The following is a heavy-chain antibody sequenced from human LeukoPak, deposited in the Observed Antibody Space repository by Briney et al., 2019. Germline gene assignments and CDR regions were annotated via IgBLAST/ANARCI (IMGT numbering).Heavy chain of an antibody. CDR3: ARPSYCSSTSCYVNYYYMDV. Sequence: ASVKVSCKASGYTFTNYGISWVRQATGQGLEWMGWMNPNSGNTGYAQKFQGRVTITRNTSISTAYMELSSLRSEDTAVYYCARPSYCSSTSCYVNYYYMDVWGKGTTVTVSS. J-gene: IGHJ6*03. CDR1: GYTFTNYG. D-gene: IGHD2-2*01. CDR2: MNPNSGNT. V-gene: IGHV1-8*03.